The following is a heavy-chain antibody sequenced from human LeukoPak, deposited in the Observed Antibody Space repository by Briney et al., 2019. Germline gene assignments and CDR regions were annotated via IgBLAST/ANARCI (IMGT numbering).Heavy chain of an antibody. CDR2: INPNSGGT. D-gene: IGHD3-3*01. CDR1: GYTFTGYY. V-gene: IGHV1-2*02. CDR3: ARTDYDFWSLGYYFDY. J-gene: IGHJ4*02. Sequence: GASVKVSCKASGYTFTGYYMHWVRQAPGQGLEWMGWINPNSGGTNYAQKFQGRVTMTRDTSISTAYMELSRLRSDDTAVYYCARTDYDFWSLGYYFDYWGQGTLVTVSS.